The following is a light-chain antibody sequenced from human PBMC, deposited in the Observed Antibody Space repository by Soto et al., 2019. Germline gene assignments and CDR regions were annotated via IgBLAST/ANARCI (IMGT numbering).Light chain of an antibody. CDR1: SSDVGGYNY. V-gene: IGLV2-14*01. CDR2: DVS. CDR3: SSYTSSSTLDV. Sequence: QSVLTQPASVSGSPGQSITISCTGTSSDVGGYNYVSWYQQHAGKAPKLMIYDVSNRPSGVSNRFSGSKSGNTASLTISGLQAEDEADYYCSSYTSSSTLDVFGTGTKVTVL. J-gene: IGLJ1*01.